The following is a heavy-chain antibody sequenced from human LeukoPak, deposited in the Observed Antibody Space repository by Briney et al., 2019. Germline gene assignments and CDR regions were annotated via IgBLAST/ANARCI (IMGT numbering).Heavy chain of an antibody. V-gene: IGHV3-7*01. CDR1: GFTFSSYA. Sequence: GGSLRLSCAASGFTFSSYAMSWVRRAPGKGLEWVANIKQDGSEKYYVDSVKGRFTISRDNAKNSLYLQMNSLRAEDTAVYYCARDSLFYRDFDYWGQGTLVTVSS. J-gene: IGHJ4*02. D-gene: IGHD3-16*02. CDR2: IKQDGSEK. CDR3: ARDSLFYRDFDY.